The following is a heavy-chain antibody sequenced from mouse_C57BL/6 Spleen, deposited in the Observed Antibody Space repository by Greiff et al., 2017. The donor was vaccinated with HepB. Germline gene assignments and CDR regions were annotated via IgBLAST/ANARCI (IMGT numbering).Heavy chain of an antibody. V-gene: IGHV1-5*01. Sequence: VQLQQSGTVLARPGASVKMSCKTSGYTFTSYWMHWVKQRPGQGLEWIGAIYPGNSDTSYNQKFKGKAKLIAVTSASTAYMELSSLTNEDSAVYYCTRYYGSSYERVFDDWGQGTTLTVSS. CDR1: GYTFTSYW. CDR3: TRYYGSSYERVFDD. D-gene: IGHD1-1*01. J-gene: IGHJ2*01. CDR2: IYPGNSDT.